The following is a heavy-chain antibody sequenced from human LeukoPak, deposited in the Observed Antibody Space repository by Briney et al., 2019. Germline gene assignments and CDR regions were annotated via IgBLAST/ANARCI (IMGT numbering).Heavy chain of an antibody. CDR1: GYTLTELS. J-gene: IGHJ4*02. Sequence: ASVKVFCKVSGYTLTELSMHWVRQAPGKGLEWLGRFDPEDGETIYAQRFQGRVTMTEDTSTNTAHMELSSLRSADSAVYYCATGRLGEYYEDSSGYFAYWGQGTLVTVSS. CDR3: ATGRLGEYYEDSSGYFAY. CDR2: FDPEDGET. D-gene: IGHD3-22*01. V-gene: IGHV1-24*01.